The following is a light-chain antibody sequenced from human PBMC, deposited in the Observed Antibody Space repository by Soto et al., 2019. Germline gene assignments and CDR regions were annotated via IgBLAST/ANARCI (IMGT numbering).Light chain of an antibody. J-gene: IGKJ1*01. CDR2: GAS. Sequence: EIVLTQSPGTLSLSPGERATLSCRASQSVSNNYLAWYQQKPGQAPRLLIYGASNRATGIPDRFSGSGSGTDFTLTISSLQPEDFAEYHCQQYNNWPQTFGQGTKVDIK. CDR1: QSVSNNY. CDR3: QQYNNWPQT. V-gene: IGKV3-20*01.